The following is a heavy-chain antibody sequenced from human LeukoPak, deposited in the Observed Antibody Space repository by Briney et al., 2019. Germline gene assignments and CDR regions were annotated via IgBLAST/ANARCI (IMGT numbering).Heavy chain of an antibody. CDR1: GLMFNTYW. J-gene: IGHJ4*02. CDR3: ARGWDPYSSSLDY. V-gene: IGHV3-7*01. CDR2: IKKDGGEK. Sequence: GGSLRLFCGASGLMFNTYWMSWVRQAPGKGLEWVANIKKDGGEKYYVDSVKDRFIISRDNAKNSLYLQMNSLRAEDTAVYYCARGWDPYSSSLDYWGQGTLVTVSS. D-gene: IGHD4-11*01.